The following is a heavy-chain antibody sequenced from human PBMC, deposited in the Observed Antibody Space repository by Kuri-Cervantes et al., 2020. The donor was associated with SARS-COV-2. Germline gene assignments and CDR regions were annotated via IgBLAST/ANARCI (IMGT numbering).Heavy chain of an antibody. CDR1: GFTFSSYE. V-gene: IGHV3-64*01. Sequence: GGSLRLSCAASGFTFSSYEMNWVRQAPGKGLEYVSAISSNGGSTYYANSVKGRFTISRDNSKNTLYLQMGSLRAEDMAVYYCARIYSRGYSYGNVDYWGQGTLVTVSS. CDR3: ARIYSRGYSYGNVDY. D-gene: IGHD5-18*01. CDR2: ISSNGGST. J-gene: IGHJ4*02.